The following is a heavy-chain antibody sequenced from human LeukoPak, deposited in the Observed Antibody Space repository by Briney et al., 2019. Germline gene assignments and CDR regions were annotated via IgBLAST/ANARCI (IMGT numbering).Heavy chain of an antibody. J-gene: IGHJ3*01. CDR2: LYWDDSK. CDR1: GFSVSTSGVG. V-gene: IGHV2-5*02. D-gene: IGHD6-6*01. CDR3: AYRRYSTSSFGSFDV. Sequence: ESGPTLVKPTQTLTLTCTFSGFSVSTSGVGVGWIRQPPGKALEWLALLYWDDSKPYNPSLRDRLTITLDTSKNQVVLTMTNMDPADTATYFCAYRRYSTSSFGSFDVWGQGTVVTVSS.